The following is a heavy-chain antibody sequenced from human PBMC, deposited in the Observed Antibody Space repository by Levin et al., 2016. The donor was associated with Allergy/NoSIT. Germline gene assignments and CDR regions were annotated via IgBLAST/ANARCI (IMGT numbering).Heavy chain of an antibody. CDR3: ARDSIVVVPAATHEGYYYYGMDV. CDR2: IIPIFGTA. J-gene: IGHJ6*02. D-gene: IGHD2-2*01. CDR1: GGTFSSYA. V-gene: IGHV1-69*13. Sequence: SVKVSCKASGGTFSSYAISWVRQAPGQGLEWMGGIIPIFGTANYAQKFQGRVTITADESTSTAYMELSSLRSEDTAVYYCARDSIVVVPAATHEGYYYYGMDVWGQGTTVTVSS.